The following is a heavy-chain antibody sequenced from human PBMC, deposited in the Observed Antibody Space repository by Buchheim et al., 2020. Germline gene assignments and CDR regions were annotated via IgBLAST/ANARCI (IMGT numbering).Heavy chain of an antibody. CDR2: IYPGDSDT. CDR1: GYSFTSYW. V-gene: IGHV5-51*01. CDR3: ARRALRHGDYMDV. D-gene: IGHD3-10*01. Sequence: EVQLVQSGAEVRKPGESLKISCKGSGYSFTSYWIGWVRQMPGKGLEWMGIIYPGDSDTRYSPSFQGQVTISAANSIRPASLQWSSLKASDTAMYYCARRALRHGDYMDVWGKGTT. J-gene: IGHJ6*03.